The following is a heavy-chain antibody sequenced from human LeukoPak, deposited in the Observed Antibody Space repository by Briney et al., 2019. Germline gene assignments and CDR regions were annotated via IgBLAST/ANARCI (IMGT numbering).Heavy chain of an antibody. CDR3: IRSSGTFSGYGMDV. V-gene: IGHV3-49*04. Sequence: GGSLRLSCTASGFIFRDHAMSWVRQVPGKGLEWVGFIRSKKYGGTTEYAASVRGRFSISRDDSSDIAYLEMNSLQTEDTAVYHCIRSSGTFSGYGMDVWGQGTTVTVSS. CDR2: IRSKKYGGTT. J-gene: IGHJ6*02. CDR1: GFIFRDHA. D-gene: IGHD6-19*01.